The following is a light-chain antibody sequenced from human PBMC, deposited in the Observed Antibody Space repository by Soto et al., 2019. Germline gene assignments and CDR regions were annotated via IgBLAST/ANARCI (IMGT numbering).Light chain of an antibody. J-gene: IGLJ2*01. V-gene: IGLV1-40*01. CDR3: QSYDTSLSALV. Sequence: QSVLTQPPSVSGAPGQRVTISCTGSSSNIGAGYDVHWYQHLPGTVPKLLIYGNSIRPSGVPDRFSGSKSGTSASLAITGLQAEAEADYYCQSYDTSLSALVFGGGTKVTVL. CDR1: SSNIGAGYD. CDR2: GNS.